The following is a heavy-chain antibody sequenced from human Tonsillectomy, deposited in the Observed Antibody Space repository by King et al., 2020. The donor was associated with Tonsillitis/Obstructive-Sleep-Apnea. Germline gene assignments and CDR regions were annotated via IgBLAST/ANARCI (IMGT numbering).Heavy chain of an antibody. J-gene: IGHJ4*02. CDR3: ARGLRPHCINGVCYPFDY. D-gene: IGHD2-8*01. CDR1: GFTFNTYA. CDR2: ISYDGSNK. V-gene: IGHV3-30*04. Sequence: HVQLVESGGGVVQPGRSLRLSCAASGFTFNTYAMHWVRQAPGKGLEWVAVISYDGSNKYYADSVKGRFTISRDNSKNTLYLQMSSLRAEDTAVFYCARGLRPHCINGVCYPFDYWGQGTLVTVSS.